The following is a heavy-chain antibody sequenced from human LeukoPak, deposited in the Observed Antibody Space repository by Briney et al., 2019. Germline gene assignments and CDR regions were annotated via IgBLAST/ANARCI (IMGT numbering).Heavy chain of an antibody. CDR3: ARIRQLVGYYYYYYMDV. Sequence: GGSLRLSCAASGFTVSSNYMSWVRQAQGKGLSGVSVIYSGGSTYYADSVKGRFTISRDNSKNTLYLQMNSLRAEDTAVYYCARIRQLVGYYYYYYMDVWGKGTTVTVSS. V-gene: IGHV3-66*02. CDR2: IYSGGST. CDR1: GFTVSSNY. J-gene: IGHJ6*03. D-gene: IGHD6-6*01.